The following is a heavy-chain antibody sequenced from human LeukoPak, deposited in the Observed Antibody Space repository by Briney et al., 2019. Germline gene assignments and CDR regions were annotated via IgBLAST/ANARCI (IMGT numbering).Heavy chain of an antibody. J-gene: IGHJ4*02. V-gene: IGHV3-33*06. CDR3: AKESIVATAPFFDY. CDR1: GFTFSSYG. Sequence: PGGSLRLSCAASGFTFSSYGMHWVRQAPGKGLEWVAVIWYDGSNKYYADSVKGRSTISRDNSKNTLYLQMNSLRAEDTAVYYCAKESIVATAPFFDYWGQGTLVTVSS. CDR2: IWYDGSNK. D-gene: IGHD5-12*01.